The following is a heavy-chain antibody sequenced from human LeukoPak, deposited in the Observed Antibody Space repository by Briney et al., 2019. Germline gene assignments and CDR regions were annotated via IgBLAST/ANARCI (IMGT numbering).Heavy chain of an antibody. CDR1: GYTFTSYG. CDR2: ISAYNGNT. V-gene: IGHV1-18*01. CDR3: ARKVRGVITVNYYYYMDV. D-gene: IGHD3-10*01. J-gene: IGHJ6*03. Sequence: ASVKVSCKASGYTFTSYGISWVRQAPGQGLEWIGWISAYNGNTNYAQKLQGRVTMTTDTSTSTAYMELRSLRSDDTAVYYCARKVRGVITVNYYYYMDVWGKGTTVTVSS.